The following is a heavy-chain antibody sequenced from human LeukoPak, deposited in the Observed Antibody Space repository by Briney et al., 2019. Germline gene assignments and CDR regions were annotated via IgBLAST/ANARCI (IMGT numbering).Heavy chain of an antibody. J-gene: IGHJ4*02. D-gene: IGHD1/OR15-1a*01. CDR2: MSASGSHT. Sequence: GGSLRLSCAASGFTFSDFAMSWVRQAPGKGLEWVSSMSASGSHTHSADFVKGRFTISRDNFKNTLYLQMNGLRVEDTAVYYCAKVRSGNNYYFDYWGQGTLVTVSS. CDR3: AKVRSGNNYYFDY. V-gene: IGHV3-23*01. CDR1: GFTFSDFA.